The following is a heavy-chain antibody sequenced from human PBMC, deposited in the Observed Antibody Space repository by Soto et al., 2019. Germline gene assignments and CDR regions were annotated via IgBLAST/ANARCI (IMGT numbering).Heavy chain of an antibody. CDR1: GGSISSYY. CDR3: ARGGTIYGVLTY. V-gene: IGHV4-59*08. Sequence: SETLSLTCTVSGGSISSYYWSWIRQPPGKGLEWIGYIYYSGSTNYNPSLKSRVTISVDTSKSQFSLKLSSVTAADTAVYYCARGGTIYGVLTYWGQGTLVTVSS. CDR2: IYYSGST. D-gene: IGHD3-3*01. J-gene: IGHJ4*02.